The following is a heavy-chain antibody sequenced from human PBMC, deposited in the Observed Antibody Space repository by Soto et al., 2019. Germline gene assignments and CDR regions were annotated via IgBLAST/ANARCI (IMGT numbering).Heavy chain of an antibody. CDR2: IYYSGST. D-gene: IGHD2-15*01. Sequence: QVQLQESGPGQVKPSETLSLTCTVSGGSISSYYWSWFRQPPGRALEWIGYIYYSGSTSYSPSLKSRVTISVDTSKNQISLMLSSVTAADTAMHYCARHPPYWVGMDVWGQGTTVTVS. J-gene: IGHJ6*02. CDR1: GGSISSYY. CDR3: ARHPPYWVGMDV. V-gene: IGHV4-59*08.